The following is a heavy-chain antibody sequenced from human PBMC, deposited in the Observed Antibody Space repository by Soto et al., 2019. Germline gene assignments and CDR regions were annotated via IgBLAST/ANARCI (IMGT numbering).Heavy chain of an antibody. CDR2: IYYSGST. Sequence: QVQLQESGPGLVKPSQTLSLTCTVSGGSISSGGYYWSWIRQHPGKGLEWIGYIYYSGSTYYNPSLKSRVTISVNPSKTQFSLKLSSVTAADTAVYYSASSSGGSYYDYWGQGTLVTVSS. V-gene: IGHV4-31*03. CDR3: ASSSGGSYYDY. D-gene: IGHD2-15*01. J-gene: IGHJ4*02. CDR1: GGSISSGGYY.